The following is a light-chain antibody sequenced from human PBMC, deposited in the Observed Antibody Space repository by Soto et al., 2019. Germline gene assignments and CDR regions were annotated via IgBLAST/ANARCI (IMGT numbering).Light chain of an antibody. CDR1: QSVSSD. Sequence: EKVMTQSPATLSVSPGERATLSCRASQSVSSDLAWYQQKPGQAPRLLIYGASTRATGIPARFSGSGSGTEFTLIISSLQSEDFAVYYCQQRSSCCVTFGGGTKVEIK. CDR3: QQRSSCCVT. CDR2: GAS. J-gene: IGKJ4*01. V-gene: IGKV3-15*01.